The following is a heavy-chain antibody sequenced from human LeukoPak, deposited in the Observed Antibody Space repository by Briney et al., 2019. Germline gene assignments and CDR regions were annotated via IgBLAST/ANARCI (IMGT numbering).Heavy chain of an antibody. V-gene: IGHV4-34*01. CDR3: ARGLRDYVWGSYRFSLDY. CDR1: GGSFGGYY. Sequence: SETLSLTCAVYGGSFGGYYWSWIRQPPGKGLEWIGEINHSGSTNYNPSLKSRVTISVDTSKNQFSLKLSSVTAADTAVYYCARGLRDYVWGSYRFSLDYWGQGTLVTVSS. CDR2: INHSGST. D-gene: IGHD3-16*02. J-gene: IGHJ4*02.